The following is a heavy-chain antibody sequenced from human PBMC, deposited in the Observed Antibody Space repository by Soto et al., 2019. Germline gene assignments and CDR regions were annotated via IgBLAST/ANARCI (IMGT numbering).Heavy chain of an antibody. CDR1: GYTFTSYY. J-gene: IGHJ6*03. CDR2: INPSGGST. D-gene: IGHD5-18*01. CDR3: GRHLVDKAMGMAKYYYYYYMDV. Sequence: ASVKVSCKASGYTFTSYYMHWVRQAPGQGLEWMGIINPSGGSTSYAQKFQGRVTMTRDTSTSTVYMELSSLRSEDTAVYYCGRHLVDKAMGMAKYYYYYYMDVGGXGTTVTV. V-gene: IGHV1-46*03.